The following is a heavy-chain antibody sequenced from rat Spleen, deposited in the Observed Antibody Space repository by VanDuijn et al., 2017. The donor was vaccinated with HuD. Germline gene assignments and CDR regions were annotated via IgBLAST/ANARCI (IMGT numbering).Heavy chain of an antibody. D-gene: IGHD1-4*01. V-gene: IGHV5-7*01. Sequence: EVQLAESGGGLVQPGRSLKLSCAVSGFTFSDYYMAWVRQAPTKGLEWVASISYDDTSTHYRDSVKGRFTISRDNAKSTLYLQMDSLRSEDTATYYCARRPGDFDCWGQGVMVTVSS. CDR3: ARRPGDFDC. J-gene: IGHJ2*01. CDR1: GFTFSDYY. CDR2: ISYDDTST.